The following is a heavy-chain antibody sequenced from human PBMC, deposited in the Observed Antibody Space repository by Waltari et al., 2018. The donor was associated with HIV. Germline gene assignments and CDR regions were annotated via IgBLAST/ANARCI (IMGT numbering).Heavy chain of an antibody. CDR2: MYVSGNT. D-gene: IGHD3-9*01. V-gene: IGHV4-61*02. CDR1: RDSTSSRRYY. J-gene: IGHJ4*02. Sequence: VQPQVSGPRLVQPSETLSPSCTVSRDSTSSRRYYWSWIRPPAGEVLEWLGRMYVSGNTNYRPSLKSRVTMSVDTSTNKFSLKMTSVTVSDTAIYYCARATWGKTKAGWDRYFDKWGPGILVTVSS. CDR3: ARATWGKTKAGWDRYFDK.